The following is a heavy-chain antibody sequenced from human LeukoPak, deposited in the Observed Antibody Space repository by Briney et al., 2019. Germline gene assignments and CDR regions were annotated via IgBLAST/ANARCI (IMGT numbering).Heavy chain of an antibody. CDR2: IRSGGET. D-gene: IGHD1-1*01. CDR3: AKANWVSNADAVW. V-gene: IGHV3-23*01. CDR1: GFSFSTYA. J-gene: IGHJ4*02. Sequence: GGSLRLSCAASGFSFSTYAMSWVRQAPARGPEWVSSIRSGGETFYADSVKGRFTLSRDDSRNTVHLQLNNLRVEDTAIYYCAKANWVSNADAVWWGQGTQVTVSS.